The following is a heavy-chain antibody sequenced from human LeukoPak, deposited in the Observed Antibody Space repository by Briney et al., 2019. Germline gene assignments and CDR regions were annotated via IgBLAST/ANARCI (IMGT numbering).Heavy chain of an antibody. D-gene: IGHD3-22*01. Sequence: SETLSLTCTVSGGSITNSPYYWGWIRQPPGKRLEWIGSISYSGTTYYNPSLKSRVTMSLDTSKNQFSLKLSSVTAADTAVYYCARDGPYYYDSSGYYDAFDIWGQGTMVTVSS. J-gene: IGHJ3*02. CDR3: ARDGPYYYDSSGYYDAFDI. CDR1: GGSITNSPYY. V-gene: IGHV4-39*07. CDR2: ISYSGTT.